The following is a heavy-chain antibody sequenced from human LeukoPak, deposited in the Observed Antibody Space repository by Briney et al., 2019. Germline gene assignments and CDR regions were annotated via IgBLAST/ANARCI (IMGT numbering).Heavy chain of an antibody. J-gene: IGHJ4*02. CDR1: GDIFTSYW. CDR3: ARLDPNQRWLQPFDY. V-gene: IGHV5-51*01. D-gene: IGHD5-24*01. Sequence: GESLKISCKASGDIFTSYWIGWVRQMPGKSLEWMGIIYPGDSDTRYSPSFQGQVTISADKSISTAYLQWSSLKASDTAMYYCARLDPNQRWLQPFDYWGQGTLVTVSS. CDR2: IYPGDSDT.